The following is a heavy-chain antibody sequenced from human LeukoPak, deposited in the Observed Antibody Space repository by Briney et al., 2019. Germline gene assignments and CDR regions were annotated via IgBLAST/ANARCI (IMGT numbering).Heavy chain of an antibody. D-gene: IGHD1-26*01. CDR2: ISSSSSYI. V-gene: IGHV3-21*01. CDR1: GFTFSSYS. Sequence: AGGSLRLSCAASGFTFSSYSMNWVRQAPGKGLEWVSSISSSSSYIYYADSVKGRFTISRDNAKNSLYLQMNSLRAEDTAVYYCARGGGSYYWYFDLWGRGTLVTVSS. CDR3: ARGGGSYYWYFDL. J-gene: IGHJ2*01.